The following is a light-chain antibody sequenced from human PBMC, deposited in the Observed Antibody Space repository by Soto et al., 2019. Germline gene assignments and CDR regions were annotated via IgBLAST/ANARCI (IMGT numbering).Light chain of an antibody. Sequence: DIQMTQSPSSLSASVGDRVIITCXASQSISNHLNWYQQKPGKAPKLLIFAASSLQSGVPSRFSGSRSGPDFTLTISSLQPEDFATYYCQQSYSSPPTFGQGTKVDI. V-gene: IGKV1-39*01. CDR3: QQSYSSPPT. CDR2: AAS. J-gene: IGKJ1*01. CDR1: QSISNH.